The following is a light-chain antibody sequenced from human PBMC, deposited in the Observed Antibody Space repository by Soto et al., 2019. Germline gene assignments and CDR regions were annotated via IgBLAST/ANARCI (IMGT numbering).Light chain of an antibody. V-gene: IGLV1-44*01. J-gene: IGLJ2*01. CDR2: SNN. CDR1: SSNIGSNT. Sequence: QAVVTQPPSASGTPGLRVIITCSGSSSNIGSNTVNWYQQLPGTAPKLLIYSNNQRPSGVPDRFSGSKSGTSASLAISGLQSEDEADYYCAAWDDSLNGVVFGGGTQLTVL. CDR3: AAWDDSLNGVV.